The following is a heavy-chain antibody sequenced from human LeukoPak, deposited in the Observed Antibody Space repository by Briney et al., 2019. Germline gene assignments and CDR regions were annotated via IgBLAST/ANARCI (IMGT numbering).Heavy chain of an antibody. CDR3: ARNDYGDYAHAEYFQH. CDR1: GFTFSSYA. V-gene: IGHV3-23*01. CDR2: INGGGGNT. J-gene: IGHJ1*01. D-gene: IGHD4-17*01. Sequence: GGSLRLSCAASGFTFSSYAMSWVRQAPGKGLEWVSAINGGGGNTFYADSVKGRFTISRDNSKNTLYLQMSSLRAEDTAVYYCARNDYGDYAHAEYFQHWGQGTLVTVSS.